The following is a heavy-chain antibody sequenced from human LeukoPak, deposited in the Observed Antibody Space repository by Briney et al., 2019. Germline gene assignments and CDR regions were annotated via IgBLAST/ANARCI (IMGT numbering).Heavy chain of an antibody. CDR3: ARVSGDYPFDY. V-gene: IGHV1-2*02. CDR2: INPNSGGT. Sequence: ASVKVSCKASGDSFTGYYMHWVRQAPGQGLEWMGWINPNSGGTNYAQKFQGRVTMTRDTSISTAYMELSRLRSDDTAVYYCARVSGDYPFDYWGQGTLVTVSS. CDR1: GDSFTGYY. J-gene: IGHJ4*02. D-gene: IGHD4-17*01.